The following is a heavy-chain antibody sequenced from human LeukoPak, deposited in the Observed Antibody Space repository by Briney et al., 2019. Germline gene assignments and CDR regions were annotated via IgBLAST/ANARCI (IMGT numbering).Heavy chain of an antibody. Sequence: GASVKVSCKASGYTFSSYGISWVRQAPGQGLEWMGWISAYNGNTDYAQKVQGRVTMTTDTSTSTAYMELRSLRAEDTAVYYCAKQGPGSRGAFDIWGQGTMVTVSS. CDR1: GYTFSSYG. CDR3: AKQGPGSRGAFDI. D-gene: IGHD5/OR15-5a*01. V-gene: IGHV1-18*01. CDR2: ISAYNGNT. J-gene: IGHJ3*02.